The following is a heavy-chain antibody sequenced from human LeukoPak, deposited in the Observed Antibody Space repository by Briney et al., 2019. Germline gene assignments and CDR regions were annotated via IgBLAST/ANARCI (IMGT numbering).Heavy chain of an antibody. V-gene: IGHV3-23*01. D-gene: IGHD2-2*01. J-gene: IGHJ4*02. CDR2: VTGSGDRT. CDR1: GFTFSNYA. Sequence: GGSLRLSCAASGFTFSNYAMSWVRQAPEKGLEWVSTVTGSGDRTQYADSVKGRFTISRDNSKSTLFLQMNSLSSEDTAVFYCTKGPSAASSYHFDYWGQGILVTVSS. CDR3: TKGPSAASSYHFDY.